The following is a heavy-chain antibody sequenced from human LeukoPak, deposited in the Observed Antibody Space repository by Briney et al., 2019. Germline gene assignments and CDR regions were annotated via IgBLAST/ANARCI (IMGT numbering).Heavy chain of an antibody. CDR2: ISSSSSYI. Sequence: AGSLRLSCAASGFTFSSYSKNWVRQAPGKGLEWLSSISSSSSYIYYADSVKGRFTISRDNAKNSLYLQMNSLRAEDTAVYYCARKRVGYGDYGYAFDIWGQGTMVTVSS. CDR3: ARKRVGYGDYGYAFDI. J-gene: IGHJ3*02. V-gene: IGHV3-21*01. D-gene: IGHD4-17*01. CDR1: GFTFSSYS.